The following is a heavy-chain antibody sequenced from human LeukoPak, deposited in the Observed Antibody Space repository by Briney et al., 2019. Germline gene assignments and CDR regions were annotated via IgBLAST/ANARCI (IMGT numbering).Heavy chain of an antibody. CDR2: IYDSGST. J-gene: IGHJ4*02. D-gene: IGHD5-18*01. V-gene: IGHV4-39*01. CDR3: ATMTETVMALSFDY. Sequence: WETLSLTCTVSGGSIRRNSYNGGWIRQPPGKGLGWIAIIYDSGSTDYNPSLKSRVIISRDTSKNQFSLNLSSVTAADTAVYYCATMTETVMALSFDYWGQGTLVTVSS. CDR1: GGSIRRNSYN.